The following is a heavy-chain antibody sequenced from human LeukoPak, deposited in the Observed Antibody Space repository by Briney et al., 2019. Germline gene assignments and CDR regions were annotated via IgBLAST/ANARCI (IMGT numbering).Heavy chain of an antibody. Sequence: GGSLRLSCAASGFTFSSYAMSWVRQAPRKGLEWVSTISGSGVSTYYADSVKGRFTISRDNSKNTLYLQMNSLRAEDTAVYYCAKRSDNWNDYCFDYWGQGTLVTVSS. V-gene: IGHV3-23*01. CDR3: AKRSDNWNDYCFDY. D-gene: IGHD1-1*01. CDR2: ISGSGVST. J-gene: IGHJ4*02. CDR1: GFTFSSYA.